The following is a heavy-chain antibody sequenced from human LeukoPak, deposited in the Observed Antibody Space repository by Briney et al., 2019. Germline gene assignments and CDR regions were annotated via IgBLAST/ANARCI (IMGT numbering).Heavy chain of an antibody. V-gene: IGHV3-9*01. Sequence: GGSLRLSCAGSGYSFDEYAMHWVRQAPGKGLEWVSGINWKSDKIGYADSVKGRFTISRDDSKNSLYLQMNSLRVEDTALYYCAKDRYCTSSSCPIDYWGQGTMVTVSS. CDR1: GYSFDEYA. CDR2: INWKSDKI. D-gene: IGHD2-2*01. CDR3: AKDRYCTSSSCPIDY. J-gene: IGHJ4*02.